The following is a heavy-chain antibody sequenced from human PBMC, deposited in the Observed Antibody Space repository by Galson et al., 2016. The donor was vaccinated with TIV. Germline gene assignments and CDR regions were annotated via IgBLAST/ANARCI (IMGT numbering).Heavy chain of an antibody. V-gene: IGHV3-74*01. CDR1: GFSFRRYW. J-gene: IGHJ2*01. Sequence: SLRLSCAASGFSFRRYWMHWVRQAPGKGLVWVSHINSDGTNTNFADSVKGRFDISRGNAKNTLDLQMNGLTADDTAVYYCARGPGYCTGGVCYSNWYFDLWGRGTLVTVSS. D-gene: IGHD2-8*02. CDR3: ARGPGYCTGGVCYSNWYFDL. CDR2: INSDGTNT.